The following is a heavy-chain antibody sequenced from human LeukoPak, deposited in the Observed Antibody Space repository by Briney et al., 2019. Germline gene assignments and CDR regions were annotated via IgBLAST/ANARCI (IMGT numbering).Heavy chain of an antibody. CDR3: ARGRTGSYYSDY. D-gene: IGHD6-6*01. Sequence: GGSLRLSCAASGFTFSLYEMNWVRQAPGKGLEGVSYISSSGTIYYADSVKGRFTISRDNAKNSLYRQMNSLRVEDTAIYYCARGRTGSYYSDYWGQGTLVTVSS. CDR2: ISSSGTI. V-gene: IGHV3-48*03. CDR1: GFTFSLYE. J-gene: IGHJ4*02.